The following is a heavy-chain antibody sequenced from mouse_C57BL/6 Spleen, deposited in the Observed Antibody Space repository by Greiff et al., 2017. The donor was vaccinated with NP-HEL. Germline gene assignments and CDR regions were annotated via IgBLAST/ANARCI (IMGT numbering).Heavy chain of an antibody. J-gene: IGHJ1*03. V-gene: IGHV5-9*01. D-gene: IGHD4-1*01. CDR1: GFTFSSYT. CDR2: ISGGGGNT. Sequence: DVMLVESGGGLVKPGGSLKLSCAASGFTFSSYTMSWVRQTPEKRLEWVATISGGGGNTYYPDSVKGRFTISRDNAKNTLYLQMGSLRSEDTALYYCARPNWGDWYFDVWGTGTTVTVSS. CDR3: ARPNWGDWYFDV.